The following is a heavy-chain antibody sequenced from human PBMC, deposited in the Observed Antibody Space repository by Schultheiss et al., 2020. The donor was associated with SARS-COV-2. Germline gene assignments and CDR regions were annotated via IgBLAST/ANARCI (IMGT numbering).Heavy chain of an antibody. CDR1: GGSISSYY. J-gene: IGHJ3*02. Sequence: SQTLSLTCTVSGGSISSYYWSWIRQPPGKGLEWIGYIYYSGSTNYNPSLKSRVTISVDTSKNQFSLKLSSVTAADTAVYYCARGGLRDDFDIWGQGTMVTVSS. D-gene: IGHD4-17*01. V-gene: IGHV4-59*01. CDR3: ARGGLRDDFDI. CDR2: IYYSGST.